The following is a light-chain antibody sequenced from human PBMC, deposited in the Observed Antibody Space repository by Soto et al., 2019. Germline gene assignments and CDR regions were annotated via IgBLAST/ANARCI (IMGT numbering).Light chain of an antibody. V-gene: IGKV3-15*01. CDR1: QSVSSN. Sequence: EIVMTQSPATLSVSPGERATLSCRTSQSVSSNLAWYQQKPGQAPRLLIYDASTRATGIPARFSGSGSGTEFTLTISSLQSEDFAVYYCQQYNNWSLTFGGGTKVDIK. J-gene: IGKJ4*01. CDR3: QQYNNWSLT. CDR2: DAS.